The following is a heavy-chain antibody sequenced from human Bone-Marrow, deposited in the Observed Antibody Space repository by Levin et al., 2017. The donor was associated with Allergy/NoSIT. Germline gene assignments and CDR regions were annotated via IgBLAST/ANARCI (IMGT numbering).Heavy chain of an antibody. D-gene: IGHD2-2*01. J-gene: IGHJ6*02. CDR2: IIPSFDTV. CDR1: GGTFSSYA. CDR3: ARERDIVLVPVAYFYFYYGMGV. V-gene: IGHV1-69*01. Sequence: PGGSLRLSCKVSGGTFSSYAISWVRQAPGQGLEWMGGIIPSFDTVKYAQKFQGRVTITADDSTSTAYMELSSLRSEDTAVYYCARERDIVLVPVAYFYFYYGMGVWGQGTTVTVSS.